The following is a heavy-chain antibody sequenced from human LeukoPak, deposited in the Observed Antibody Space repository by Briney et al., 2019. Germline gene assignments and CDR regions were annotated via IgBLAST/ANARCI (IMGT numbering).Heavy chain of an antibody. J-gene: IGHJ3*02. Sequence: PGGSLRLSCAASGFTFSDYCMSWIRQPPGKGLEWVSYISGGATYTNYADSVRGRFTISRDNSKNSLYLQMNSLRAEDTAVYYCARDREVVAFDIWGQGTMVTVSS. CDR1: GFTFSDYC. CDR2: ISGGATYT. CDR3: ARDREVVAFDI. V-gene: IGHV3-11*05. D-gene: IGHD2-15*01.